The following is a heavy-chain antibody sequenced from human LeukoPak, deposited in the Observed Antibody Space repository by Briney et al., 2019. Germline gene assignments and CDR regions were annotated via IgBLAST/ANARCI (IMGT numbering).Heavy chain of an antibody. J-gene: IGHJ5*02. Sequence: PSETLSLTCAVYGGSFSGYYWSWIRQPPGKGLEWIGEINHSGSTNYNPSLKSRVTISVDTSKNQFSLKLSFVTAADTAVYYCARVKRFLVADHWGQGTLVTVSS. CDR2: INHSGST. V-gene: IGHV4-34*01. D-gene: IGHD3-3*01. CDR1: GGSFSGYY. CDR3: ARVKRFLVADH.